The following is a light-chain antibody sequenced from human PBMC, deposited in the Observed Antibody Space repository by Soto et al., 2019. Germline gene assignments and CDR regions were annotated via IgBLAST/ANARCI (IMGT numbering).Light chain of an antibody. CDR1: QSVSNSY. J-gene: IGKJ5*01. Sequence: EIVLAQSPGTLSLSPGERATLSCRASQSVSNSYLAWYQQKPGQAPRLLIYGASRRATGIPDRFSGSGSGTDFTLTISRLEPEDFALYYCQQYGNSIPITFGQGTRLEIK. CDR3: QQYGNSIPIT. CDR2: GAS. V-gene: IGKV3-20*01.